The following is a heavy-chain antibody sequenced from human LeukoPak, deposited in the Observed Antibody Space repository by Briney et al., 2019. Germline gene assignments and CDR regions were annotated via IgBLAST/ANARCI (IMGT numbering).Heavy chain of an antibody. CDR1: GYTFTGYY. Sequence: ASVKVSCKASGYTFTGYYMHWVRQAPGQGLEWMGWINPNSGGTNYAQKFQGRVTMTRDTSISTAYMELSRLRSDDTAVYYCARELISAIVRGVIPDYWGQGTLVTVSS. CDR3: ARELISAIVRGVIPDY. V-gene: IGHV1-2*02. CDR2: INPNSGGT. D-gene: IGHD3-10*01. J-gene: IGHJ4*02.